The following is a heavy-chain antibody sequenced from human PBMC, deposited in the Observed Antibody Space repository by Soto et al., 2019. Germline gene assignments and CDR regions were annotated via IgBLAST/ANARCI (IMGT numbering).Heavy chain of an antibody. V-gene: IGHV3-23*01. CDR2: ISGSGGTT. CDR3: AKIYYDNSGFYSGKYYFDA. CDR1: GIAFSGQA. J-gene: IGHJ4*02. Sequence: GGSLRLSCAASGIAFSGQAMSWVRQAPGRGLEWVSVISGSGGTTYYADSVKGRFTVSRDNSKNSLYLQMNSLFAEDTAIYYCAKIYYDNSGFYSGKYYFDAWGQGSLVTVSS. D-gene: IGHD3-22*01.